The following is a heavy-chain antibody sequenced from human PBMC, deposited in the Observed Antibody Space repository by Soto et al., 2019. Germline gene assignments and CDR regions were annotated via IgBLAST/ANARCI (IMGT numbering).Heavy chain of an antibody. D-gene: IGHD3-10*01. Sequence: QVQLVESGGGVVQPGRSLRLSCAASGFTFSSYGMHWVRQAPGKGPEWVAVISHDGRNEYYADSVTGRLTISRDNTKKTLYLQMSSVRGEDTAIYYCAKDRGYDTMVRGVIAYGMDVWGQGTTVTVSS. CDR3: AKDRGYDTMVRGVIAYGMDV. V-gene: IGHV3-30*18. CDR2: ISHDGRNE. CDR1: GFTFSSYG. J-gene: IGHJ6*02.